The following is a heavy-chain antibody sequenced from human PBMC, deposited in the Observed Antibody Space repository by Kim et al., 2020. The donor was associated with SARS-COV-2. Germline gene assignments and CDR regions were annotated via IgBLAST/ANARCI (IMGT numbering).Heavy chain of an antibody. CDR1: GGSISSYY. J-gene: IGHJ4*02. V-gene: IGHV4-59*08. D-gene: IGHD4-17*01. CDR3: ARTTTVVTPTFDY. Sequence: SETLSLTCTVSGGSISSYYWSWIRQPPGKGLEWIGYIYYSGSTNYNPSLKSRVTISVDTSKNQFSLKLSSVTAADTAVYYCARTTTVVTPTFDYWGQGTLVTVSS. CDR2: IYYSGST.